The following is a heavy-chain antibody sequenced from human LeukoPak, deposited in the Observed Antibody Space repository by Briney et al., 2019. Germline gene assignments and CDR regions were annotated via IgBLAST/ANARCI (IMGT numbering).Heavy chain of an antibody. CDR2: INRNGSTT. CDR3: ARDKKSGESSEIDY. Sequence: GGSLRLSCAASGFTFSNYWVHWVRQAPGKGLVWVSRINRNGSTTKYADSVKGRFTVSRDNAKNTLNLQMNSLRAEDTAVYYCARDKKSGESSEIDYWGQGTLVTVSS. J-gene: IGHJ4*02. D-gene: IGHD3-10*01. V-gene: IGHV3-74*03. CDR1: GFTFSNYW.